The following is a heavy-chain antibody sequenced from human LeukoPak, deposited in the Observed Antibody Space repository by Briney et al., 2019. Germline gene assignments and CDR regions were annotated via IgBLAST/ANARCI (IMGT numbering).Heavy chain of an antibody. CDR1: GFTFSSYW. Sequence: QPGGSLRLSCAASGFTFSSYWMHWVRQAPGKGLVWVSRINSDGSSTSYADSVKGRFTISRDNAKNTLDLQMSSLRAEDTAVYYCARVDCSGGSCYFDYWGQGTLVTVSS. J-gene: IGHJ4*02. V-gene: IGHV3-74*01. D-gene: IGHD2-15*01. CDR2: INSDGSST. CDR3: ARVDCSGGSCYFDY.